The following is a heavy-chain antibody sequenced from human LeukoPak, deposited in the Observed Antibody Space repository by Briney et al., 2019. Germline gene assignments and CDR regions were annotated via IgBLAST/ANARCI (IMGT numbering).Heavy chain of an antibody. J-gene: IGHJ1*01. Sequence: GGSLRLSCAASGFIFSNYWMSWVHQAPGKGPEWVANIKPDGSEKYYVDSVKGRFTISRDNAKNSLFLQMNSLRAEDTAVYYCARHLIGDTNGYYLGTYEHWGQGSLVTVSS. CDR3: ARHLIGDTNGYYLGTYEH. D-gene: IGHD3-22*01. CDR1: GFIFSNYW. V-gene: IGHV3-7*05. CDR2: IKPDGSEK.